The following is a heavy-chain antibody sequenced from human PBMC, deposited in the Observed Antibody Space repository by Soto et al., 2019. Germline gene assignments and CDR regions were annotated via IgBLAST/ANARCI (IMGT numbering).Heavy chain of an antibody. J-gene: IGHJ4*02. CDR3: ARGGSGSYYKRPFGY. CDR2: IKQDGSEK. Sequence: SLRLSCAASGFTFSSYWMSWVRQAPGKGLEWVANIKQDGSEKYYVDSVKGRFTISRDNAKNSLYLQMNSLRAEDTAVYYCARGGSGSYYKRPFGYWGQGTLVTVSS. CDR1: GFTFSSYW. D-gene: IGHD3-10*01. V-gene: IGHV3-7*01.